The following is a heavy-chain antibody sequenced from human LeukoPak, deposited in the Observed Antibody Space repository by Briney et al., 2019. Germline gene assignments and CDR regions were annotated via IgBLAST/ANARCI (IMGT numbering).Heavy chain of an antibody. Sequence: SETLSLTCTVSGGSVINYYWSWIRQPAGKGLQWIGRIYTSGSTNYNPSLKSRVTMSVDTSKNQISLKLNSVTAADTAVYYCARGTAPINYWGQGTLVTVSS. CDR3: ARGTAPINY. V-gene: IGHV4-4*07. J-gene: IGHJ4*02. CDR2: IYTSGST. CDR1: GGSVINYY. D-gene: IGHD1-1*01.